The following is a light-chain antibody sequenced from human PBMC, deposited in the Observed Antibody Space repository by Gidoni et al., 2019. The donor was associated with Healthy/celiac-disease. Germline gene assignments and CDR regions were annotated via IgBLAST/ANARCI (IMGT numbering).Light chain of an antibody. Sequence: HSVLSPPPSVSTAPGQKVTISCSGSSSNIGNNYVSWYQQLPGTAPKLLIYDNNKRPSGIPDRFSGSKSGTSATLGITGLQTGDEADYYCGTWDSSLSAWVFGGGTKLTVL. J-gene: IGLJ3*02. CDR2: DNN. CDR1: SSNIGNNY. CDR3: GTWDSSLSAWV. V-gene: IGLV1-51*01.